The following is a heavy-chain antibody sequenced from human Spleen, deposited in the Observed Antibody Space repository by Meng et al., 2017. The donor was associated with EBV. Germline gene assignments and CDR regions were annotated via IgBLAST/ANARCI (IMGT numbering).Heavy chain of an antibody. CDR2: IYHSGSR. CDR3: ARDNDNSGWVRNWFHP. Sequence: QVQLEESGPGLIKPSGTLSLTCAVSGGSISSSNWWSWVRQPPGKGLEWIGEIYHSGSRNYNPSLKSRVTTSVEKSKKLFSLKLTSVTAEDTAVYYCARDNDNSGWVRNWFHPWGQGTLVTVSS. D-gene: IGHD5-12*01. CDR1: GGSISSSNW. J-gene: IGHJ5*02. V-gene: IGHV4-4*02.